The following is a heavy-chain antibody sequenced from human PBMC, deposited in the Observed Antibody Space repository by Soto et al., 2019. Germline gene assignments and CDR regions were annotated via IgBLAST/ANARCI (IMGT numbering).Heavy chain of an antibody. CDR1: GYTFTGYY. CDR2: INPNSGGT. J-gene: IGHJ6*02. D-gene: IGHD6-13*01. V-gene: IGHV1-2*02. Sequence: ASVKVSCKASGYTFTGYYMHWVRQAPRQGLEWMGWINPNSGGTNYAQKFQGRVTMTRDTSISTAYMELSRLRSDDTAVYYCARDRGAAAGSRYYYYGMDVWGQGTTVTVSS. CDR3: ARDRGAAAGSRYYYYGMDV.